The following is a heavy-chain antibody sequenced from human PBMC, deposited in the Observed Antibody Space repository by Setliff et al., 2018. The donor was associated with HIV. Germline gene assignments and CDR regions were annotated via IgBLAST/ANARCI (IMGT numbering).Heavy chain of an antibody. CDR2: ISSSGSTI. D-gene: IGHD4-4*01. J-gene: IGHJ6*02. CDR3: ARDDSNYRQHGMDV. V-gene: IGHV3-48*03. Sequence: GGSLRLSCAASGFTSSSYEMNWVRQAPGKGLEWVSYISSSGSTIYYADSVKGRFTISRDNAKNSLYLQINSLRAEDTAVYYCARDDSNYRQHGMDVWGQGTTVTVSS. CDR1: GFTSSSYE.